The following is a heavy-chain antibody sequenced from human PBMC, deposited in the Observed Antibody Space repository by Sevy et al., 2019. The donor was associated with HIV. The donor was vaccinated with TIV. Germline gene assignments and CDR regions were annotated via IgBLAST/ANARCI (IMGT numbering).Heavy chain of an antibody. J-gene: IGHJ4*02. CDR3: ARGLWTAAAATFDY. CDR2: INHSGST. Sequence: SETLSLTCAVYGGSLSGYYWNWIRQPPGKGLEWIGEINHSGSTNYNPSLKSRVTISVDTSKNQFSLKLSSVSAADTAVYYGARGLWTAAAATFDYWGQGTLVTVSS. CDR1: GGSLSGYY. V-gene: IGHV4-34*01. D-gene: IGHD6-13*01.